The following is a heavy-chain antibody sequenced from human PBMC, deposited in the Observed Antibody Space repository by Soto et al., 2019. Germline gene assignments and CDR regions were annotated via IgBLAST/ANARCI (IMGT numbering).Heavy chain of an antibody. V-gene: IGHV4-59*01. CDR2: IYYSGST. D-gene: IGHD4-17*01. Sequence: SETLSLTCTVSGGSISSYYWSWIRQPPGKGLEWIGYIYYSGSTNYNPSLKSRVTISVDTSKNQFSLKLSSVTAADTAVYYCARVTYGDYVLCPYYYYYMDVWGKGTTVTVSS. CDR3: ARVTYGDYVLCPYYYYYMDV. J-gene: IGHJ6*03. CDR1: GGSISSYY.